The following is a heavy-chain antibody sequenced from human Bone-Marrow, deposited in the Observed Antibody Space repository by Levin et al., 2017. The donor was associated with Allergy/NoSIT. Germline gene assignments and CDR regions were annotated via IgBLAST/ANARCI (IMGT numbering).Heavy chain of an antibody. V-gene: IGHV3-23*01. D-gene: IGHD6-19*01. CDR1: GFTFSSYA. J-gene: IGHJ4*02. CDR3: ARSFGRLNGYDSGWYGDY. Sequence: GGSLRLSCAASGFTFSSYAMTWVRQAPGKGLEWVSTISDSGQSTHYADSLKVRFTISRDNSKNSLHLRMNSLRVEDTAVYYCARSFGRLNGYDSGWYGDYWGQGTLLTVSS. CDR2: ISDSGQST.